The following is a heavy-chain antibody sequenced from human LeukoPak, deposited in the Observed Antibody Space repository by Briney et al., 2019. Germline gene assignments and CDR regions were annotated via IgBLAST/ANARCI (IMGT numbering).Heavy chain of an antibody. CDR1: GFTFSNYA. D-gene: IGHD3-22*01. J-gene: IGHJ3*02. V-gene: IGHV3-30-3*01. CDR2: ISYDGTNK. CDR3: ARVLMSYDSSGWGGAFDI. Sequence: PGRSLRLSCAASGFTFSNYAMHWVRQAPGKGLEWVAVISYDGTNKYYADSVKGRFTISRDNSKNTMYLQMNSLRAEDTAMYYCARVLMSYDSSGWGGAFDIWGQGTMVTVSS.